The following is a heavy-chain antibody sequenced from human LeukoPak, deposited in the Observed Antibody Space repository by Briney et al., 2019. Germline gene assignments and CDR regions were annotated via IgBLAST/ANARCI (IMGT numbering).Heavy chain of an antibody. Sequence: MTSETLSLTCTVSGGSISRYYWSWIRQPPGKGLEWIGYKDYSGSTNYNRSLKSRVTISVDTSKNQFSLKLSSVTAADTAVYYCARGYTAMVHFDYWGQGTLVTVSS. CDR2: KDYSGST. V-gene: IGHV4-59*01. CDR1: GGSISRYY. J-gene: IGHJ4*02. D-gene: IGHD5-18*01. CDR3: ARGYTAMVHFDY.